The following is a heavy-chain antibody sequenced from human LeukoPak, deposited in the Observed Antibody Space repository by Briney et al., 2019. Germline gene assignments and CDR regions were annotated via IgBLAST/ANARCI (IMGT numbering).Heavy chain of an antibody. CDR3: ARAGKARSFDY. D-gene: IGHD6-6*01. CDR2: KNPNSGNT. J-gene: IGHJ4*02. CDR1: GYTFTSYD. Sequence: ASVRVSCKASGYTFTSYDINWERQATGQGLEWMGWKNPNSGNTGYAQKFQGRVTMTRNTFVSTAYMDLSSLRSEDTAVYYCARAGKARSFDYWGQGTLVTVSS. V-gene: IGHV1-8*01.